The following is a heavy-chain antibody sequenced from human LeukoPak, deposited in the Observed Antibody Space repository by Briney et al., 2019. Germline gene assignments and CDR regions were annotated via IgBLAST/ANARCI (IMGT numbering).Heavy chain of an antibody. Sequence: GRSLRLSCAASGFTFKNYAMHWVRQAPGKGLEWVSAISCNSGNVDYADSVKGRFTLSRDNVKNALFLQMNSLRAEDTALYYCAKGILKRGLDGRPTPGYWGQGTLVTVSS. D-gene: IGHD3-10*01. CDR1: GFTFKNYA. V-gene: IGHV3-9*01. J-gene: IGHJ4*02. CDR3: AKGILKRGLDGRPTPGY. CDR2: ISCNSGNV.